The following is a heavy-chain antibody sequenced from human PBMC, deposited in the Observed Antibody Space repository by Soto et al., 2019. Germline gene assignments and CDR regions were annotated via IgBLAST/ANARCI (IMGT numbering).Heavy chain of an antibody. Sequence: SETLSLTCTVSGGSISSSSYYWGWIRQPPGKGLEWIGSIYYSGSTYYNPSLKSRVTISVDTSKNQFSLKLSSVTAADTAVYYFSRRVYLDILACYWYYWGQGTLVTVSS. D-gene: IGHD3-9*01. CDR2: IYYSGST. J-gene: IGHJ4*02. V-gene: IGHV4-39*01. CDR1: GGSISSSSYY. CDR3: SRRVYLDILACYWYY.